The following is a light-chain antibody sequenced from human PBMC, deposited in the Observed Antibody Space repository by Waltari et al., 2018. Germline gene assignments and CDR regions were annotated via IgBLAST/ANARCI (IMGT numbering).Light chain of an antibody. J-gene: IGKJ4*01. V-gene: IGKV3-11*01. CDR2: DTS. Sequence: DIVLTQSPAILSLSPGARASLSFRASQSVTNYLAWYQQKPCQATMLLIYDTSNRATGIPARFSGSGFGTDFTLTISSLEPEDFGVYYCQQRRNGPLTFGGGTKVEIK. CDR1: QSVTNY. CDR3: QQRRNGPLT.